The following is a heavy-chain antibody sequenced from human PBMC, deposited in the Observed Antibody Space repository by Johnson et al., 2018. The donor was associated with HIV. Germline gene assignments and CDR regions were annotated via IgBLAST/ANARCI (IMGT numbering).Heavy chain of an antibody. CDR3: ASVWSDTWAFDI. D-gene: IGHD3-3*01. J-gene: IGHJ3*02. CDR1: GFTFSSYD. Sequence: EVQLVESGGGLVQPGGSLRLSCAASGFTFSSYDMHWVRQATGKGLEWVSAIGTAGDTYYPGSVKGRFTISRDDSNNSLYLQMNSLKIEDTAVYYCASVWSDTWAFDIWGQGTMVTVSS. V-gene: IGHV3-13*01. CDR2: IGTAGDT.